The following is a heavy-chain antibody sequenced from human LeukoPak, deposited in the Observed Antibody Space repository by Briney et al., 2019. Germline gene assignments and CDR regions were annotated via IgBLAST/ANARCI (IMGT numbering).Heavy chain of an antibody. V-gene: IGHV3-7*02. J-gene: IGHJ4*02. CDR1: EFTFSGYW. CDR3: ARAQWRRPDY. CDR2: IKQDGSET. D-gene: IGHD5-12*01. Sequence: GGSLRLSWAASEFTFSGYWMSWFRQAPGKGLEWVATIKQDGSETDYVDSVKGRFTISRDNAKNSLYLQMNSLRIEDTAVYYCARAQWRRPDYWGQGNLVTVSS.